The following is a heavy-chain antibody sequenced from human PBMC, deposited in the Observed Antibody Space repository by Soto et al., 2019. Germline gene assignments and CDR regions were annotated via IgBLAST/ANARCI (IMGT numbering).Heavy chain of an antibody. V-gene: IGHV3-30*18. CDR1: GFTFSSYG. D-gene: IGHD2-2*02. Sequence: GGSLRLSCAASGFTFSSYGMHWVRQAPGKGLEWVAVISYDGSNKYYADSVKGRFTISRDNSKNTLYLQMNSLRAEDTAVYYCAKDQHLRGVLVPAAILDYWGQGPRAPVSS. J-gene: IGHJ4*02. CDR2: ISYDGSNK. CDR3: AKDQHLRGVLVPAAILDY.